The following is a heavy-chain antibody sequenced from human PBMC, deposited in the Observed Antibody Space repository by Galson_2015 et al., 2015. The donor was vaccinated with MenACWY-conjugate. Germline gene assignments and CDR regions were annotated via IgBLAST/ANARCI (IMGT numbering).Heavy chain of an antibody. J-gene: IGHJ4*02. Sequence: SLRLSCAASGFTFTNYDMHWVRQPTGKGLEWVSGISASGGTTSYADSVQGRFTISRDNSKNTLYLQMNSLRAEDTAVYYCAKDARRYCSAGSCYSEPLDYWGQGTLVTVSS. CDR1: GFTFTNYD. V-gene: IGHV3-23*01. CDR2: ISASGGTT. CDR3: AKDARRYCSAGSCYSEPLDY. D-gene: IGHD2-15*01.